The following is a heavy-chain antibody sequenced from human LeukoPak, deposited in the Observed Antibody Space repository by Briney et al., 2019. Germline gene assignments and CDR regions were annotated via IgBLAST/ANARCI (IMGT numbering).Heavy chain of an antibody. D-gene: IGHD3-10*01. CDR1: GGSISSGDYY. CDR2: SYYSGST. CDR3: ARGEGRYGSGSKPDDY. V-gene: IGHV4-30-4*08. J-gene: IGHJ4*02. Sequence: SQTLSLTCTVSGGSISSGDYYWSWIRQPPGKGLEWIGYSYYSGSTYYNPSLKSRVTISVDTSKNQFSLKLSSVTAADTAVYYCARGEGRYGSGSKPDDYWGQGTLVTVSS.